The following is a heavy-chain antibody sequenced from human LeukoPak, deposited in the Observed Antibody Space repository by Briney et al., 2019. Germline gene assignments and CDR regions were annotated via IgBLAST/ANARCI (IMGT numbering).Heavy chain of an antibody. CDR3: AKDFYRITMGRGVIVTSVGYFDY. V-gene: IGHV3-23*01. J-gene: IGHJ4*02. D-gene: IGHD3-10*01. CDR2: ISGSGGST. Sequence: PGGTLRLSCAASGFTFSSYGMSWVRQAPGKGLEWVSSISGSGGSTHYADSVKGRFTISRDNSKNTLYLQMNSLRAEDTAVYYCAKDFYRITMGRGVIVTSVGYFDYRGQGTLVTVSS. CDR1: GFTFSSYG.